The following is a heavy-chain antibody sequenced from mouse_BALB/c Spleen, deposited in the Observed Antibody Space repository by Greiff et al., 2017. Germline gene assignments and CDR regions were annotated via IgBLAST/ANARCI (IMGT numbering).Heavy chain of an antibody. CDR2: IDPANGNT. CDR1: GFNIKDTY. D-gene: IGHD2-2*01. Sequence: EVQLVESGAELVKPGASVKLSCTASGFNIKDTYMHWVKQRPEQGLEWIGRIDPANGNTKYDPKFQGKATITADTSSNTAYLQLSSLTSEDTAVYYCARSGDGYAFAYWGQGTLVTVSA. J-gene: IGHJ3*01. CDR3: ARSGDGYAFAY. V-gene: IGHV14-3*02.